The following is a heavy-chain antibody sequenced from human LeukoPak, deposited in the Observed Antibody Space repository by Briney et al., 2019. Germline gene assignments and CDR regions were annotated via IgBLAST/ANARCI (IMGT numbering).Heavy chain of an antibody. CDR3: AKDIGVWEEVLGADY. J-gene: IGHJ4*02. CDR1: GFTFSSYW. Sequence: GGSLRLSCVASGFTFSSYWMHWVRQAPGKGLVWVSRINSDGSSTSYADSVKGRFTISRDNTENSLYLQMNSLRTEDTALYYCAKDIGVWEEVLGADYWGQGTLVTVSS. V-gene: IGHV3-74*01. D-gene: IGHD1-26*01. CDR2: INSDGSST.